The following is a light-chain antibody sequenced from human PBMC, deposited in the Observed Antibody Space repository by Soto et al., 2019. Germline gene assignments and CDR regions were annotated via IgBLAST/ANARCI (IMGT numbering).Light chain of an antibody. CDR1: QDISNY. CDR2: AAS. J-gene: IGKJ4*01. V-gene: IGKV1-27*01. CDR3: QKYSSTPIT. Sequence: DFQMTQSPSSLSASVGDRVTITCRASQDISNYLAWYQQKPGKVPSLLIYAASTLRSGVPSRFSGSGSGTDFTLTISSLQPEDVATYFCQKYSSTPITFGGGTKVEI.